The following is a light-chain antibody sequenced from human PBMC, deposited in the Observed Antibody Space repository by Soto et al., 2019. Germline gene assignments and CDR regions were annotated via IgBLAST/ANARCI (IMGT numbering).Light chain of an antibody. CDR1: QSVLYSSNNKNY. Sequence: DIVVTQSPHSLAVSLGERATINCKSSQSVLYSSNNKNYLTWYQQKPGQPPKLLIYWASTRESGVPDRFSGSGSGTDFTLTISSLQAEDVAVYYCHQHYKTPWTFGQGTKVEIK. J-gene: IGKJ1*01. CDR2: WAS. V-gene: IGKV4-1*01. CDR3: HQHYKTPWT.